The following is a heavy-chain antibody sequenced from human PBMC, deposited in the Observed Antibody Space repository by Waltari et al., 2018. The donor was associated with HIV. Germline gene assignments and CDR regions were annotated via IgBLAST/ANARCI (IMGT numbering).Heavy chain of an antibody. CDR3: ARWGSYGPYGMDV. J-gene: IGHJ6*02. CDR1: GGSISSSSYY. D-gene: IGHD5-18*01. Sequence: QLQLQESGPGLVKPSETLSLTCTVSGGSISSSSYYWGWIRQPPGKGLEWIGSIYYSGSTYYNPSLKSRVTISVDTSKNQFSLKLSSVTAADTAVYYCARWGSYGPYGMDVWGQGTTVTVSS. CDR2: IYYSGST. V-gene: IGHV4-39*01.